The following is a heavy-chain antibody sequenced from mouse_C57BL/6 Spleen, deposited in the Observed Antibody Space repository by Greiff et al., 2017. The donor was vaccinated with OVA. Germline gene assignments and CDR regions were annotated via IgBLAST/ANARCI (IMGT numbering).Heavy chain of an antibody. CDR1: GYTFTSYW. CDR3: ARLAYDYDAWFAY. V-gene: IGHV1-72*01. CDR2: IAPNSGGT. J-gene: IGHJ3*01. D-gene: IGHD2-4*01. Sequence: QVQLQQPGAELVKPGASVKLSCKASGYTFTSYWMHWVKQRPGRGLEWIGRIAPNSGGTKYNEKFKSKATLTVDKPSSTAYMQLSSLTSEDSAVYDCARLAYDYDAWFAYWGQGTLVTVSA.